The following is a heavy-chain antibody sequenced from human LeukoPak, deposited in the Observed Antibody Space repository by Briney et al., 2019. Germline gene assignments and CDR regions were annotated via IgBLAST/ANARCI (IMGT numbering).Heavy chain of an antibody. CDR1: GFTFRDYY. V-gene: IGHV3-11*01. D-gene: IGHD6-13*01. CDR3: ARVSAAGGYFNY. J-gene: IGHJ4*02. Sequence: GGSLRLSCAASGFTFRDYYMIWIRQAPGKGLEWVSYISSSGSTIYYADSVKGRFTISRDNAKNSLYLQMNSLRAKDTAVYYCARVSAAGGYFNYWGQGTLVTVSS. CDR2: ISSSGSTI.